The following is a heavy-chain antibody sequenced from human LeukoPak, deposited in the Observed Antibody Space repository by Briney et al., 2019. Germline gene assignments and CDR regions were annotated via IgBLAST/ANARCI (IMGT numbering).Heavy chain of an antibody. V-gene: IGHV4-39*07. D-gene: IGHD1-26*01. CDR2: IYYSGST. CDR3: ARRADSGSYLPGYYFDY. Sequence: SETLPLTCTVSGGSISSSSYYWGWIRQPPGKGLEWIGSIYYSGSTYYNPSLKSRVTISVDTSKNQFSLKLSSVTAADTAVYYCARRADSGSYLPGYYFDYWGQGTLVTVSS. CDR1: GGSISSSSYY. J-gene: IGHJ4*02.